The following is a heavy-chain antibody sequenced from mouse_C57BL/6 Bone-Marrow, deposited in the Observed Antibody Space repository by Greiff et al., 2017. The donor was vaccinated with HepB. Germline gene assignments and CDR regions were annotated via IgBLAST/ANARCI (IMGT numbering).Heavy chain of an antibody. CDR1: GYSITSDY. CDR3: ARSIYYSNYGYVDV. J-gene: IGHJ1*03. D-gene: IGHD2-5*01. V-gene: IGHV3-8*01. Sequence: VQLQQSGPGLAKPSQTLSLTCSVTGYSITSDYWNWIRKFPGNKLEYMGYISYSGSTYYNPTLKSRISITRDTSKNQYYLQLNSVTTKDTATYYCARSIYYSNYGYVDVWGTGTTVTVSS. CDR2: ISYSGST.